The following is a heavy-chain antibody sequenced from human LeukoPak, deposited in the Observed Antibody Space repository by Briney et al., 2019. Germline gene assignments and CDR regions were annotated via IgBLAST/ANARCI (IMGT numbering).Heavy chain of an antibody. CDR2: IYYSGST. V-gene: IGHV4-59*08. CDR3: ARHTGGIGLDY. CDR1: SGSINTYY. Sequence: SETLSLTCTVSSGSINTYYWSWIRQPPGKGLEWIGNIYYSGSTKYNPSLRSRVTISLDTPTNQFSLKLSSVTAADTAVYYCARHTGGIGLDYWGQGTLVTVSS. J-gene: IGHJ4*02. D-gene: IGHD1-26*01.